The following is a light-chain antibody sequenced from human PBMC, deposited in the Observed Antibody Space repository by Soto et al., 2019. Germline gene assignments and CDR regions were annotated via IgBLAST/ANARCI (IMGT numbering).Light chain of an antibody. CDR2: EVN. V-gene: IGLV2-14*01. J-gene: IGLJ1*01. CDR1: TSDIGGFNY. CDR3: SSYTTSDTHV. Sequence: QSVLTQPASVSGSPGQSITIPCTGTTSDIGGFNYVSWYQQYPGEAPKLILYEVNIRPSGVSNRFSGSKSGDTASLTISGLQAADEADFHCSSYTTSDTHVFGSGTKVTVL.